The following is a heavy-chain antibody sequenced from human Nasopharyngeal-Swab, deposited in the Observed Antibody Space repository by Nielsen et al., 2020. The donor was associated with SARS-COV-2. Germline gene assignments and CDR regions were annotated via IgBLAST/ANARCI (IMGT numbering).Heavy chain of an antibody. D-gene: IGHD2-2*01. CDR2: IYPGDSDT. CDR3: ARSMPSRYYYYGMDV. J-gene: IGHJ6*02. Sequence: GESLKISCKGSGYSFTSYWIGWVRQMPGKGLEWMGIIYPGDSDTRYSPSFQGQVTTSADKSISTAHLQWSSLKASDTAMYYCARSMPSRYYYYGMDVWGQGTTVTVSS. V-gene: IGHV5-51*01. CDR1: GYSFTSYW.